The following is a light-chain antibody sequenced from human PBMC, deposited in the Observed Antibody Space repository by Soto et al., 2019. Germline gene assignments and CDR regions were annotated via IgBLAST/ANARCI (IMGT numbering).Light chain of an antibody. CDR2: VAS. CDR1: QSISRY. Sequence: IQITRSADCRSGSVGNRVTITYQASQSISRYLNWYQQKPGKAPNLLIYVASSLQSEVPSRFSGSGSGTDFTLTITSLQPEDFATYYCQQSYGTPITGGEGTRLEIK. CDR3: QQSYGTPIT. J-gene: IGKJ5*01. V-gene: IGKV1-39*01.